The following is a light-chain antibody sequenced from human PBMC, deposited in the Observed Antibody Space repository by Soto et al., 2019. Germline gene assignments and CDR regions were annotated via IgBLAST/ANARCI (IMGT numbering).Light chain of an antibody. CDR1: QTVRNNY. CDR3: QQYGNSPIT. Sequence: ELVLMQSPGILSLSPVERATLSCRASQTVRNNYLAWYQQKPGQAPRLLIYDASSRATGPTDRFSGGGSGTDFTLTISRLEPEDFVVYYRQQYGNSPITFGQGTRLEIK. CDR2: DAS. J-gene: IGKJ5*01. V-gene: IGKV3-20*01.